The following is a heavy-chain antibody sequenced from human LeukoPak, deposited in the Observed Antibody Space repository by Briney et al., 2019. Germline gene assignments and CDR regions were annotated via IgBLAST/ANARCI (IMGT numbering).Heavy chain of an antibody. J-gene: IGHJ4*02. D-gene: IGHD6-19*01. V-gene: IGHV6-1*01. CDR1: GDSVSSNSAA. CDR3: ARDLIQVAGTSLDY. CDR2: TYYRSKWYN. Sequence: SQTPSLTCAISGDSVSSNSAAWNWIRQSPSRGLEWLGRTYYRSKWYNDYAVSMRSRVSINPDTSKNQFSLQLNSVTPEDTAVYYCARDLIQVAGTSLDYWGQGTLVTVSS.